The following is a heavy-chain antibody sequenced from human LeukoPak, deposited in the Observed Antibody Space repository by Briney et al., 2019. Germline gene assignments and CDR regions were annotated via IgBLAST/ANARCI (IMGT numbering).Heavy chain of an antibody. CDR2: IYYSGST. J-gene: IGHJ3*02. Sequence: PSETLSLTCAVYGGSFSGYYWSWIRQPPGKGLEWIGYIYYSGSTTYNPSLKSRVTMSVDTSKNQFSLKLSSVTAADTALYYCARGQLADAFDIWGQGTMVTVSS. CDR3: ARGQLADAFDI. CDR1: GGSFSGYY. D-gene: IGHD6-6*01. V-gene: IGHV4-59*01.